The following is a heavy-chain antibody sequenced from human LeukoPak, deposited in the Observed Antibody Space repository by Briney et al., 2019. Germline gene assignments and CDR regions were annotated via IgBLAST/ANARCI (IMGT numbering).Heavy chain of an antibody. D-gene: IGHD2-8*02. V-gene: IGHV3-23*01. CDR2: ISGSGHNT. Sequence: PGGSPRLSCAASGFTFSSYDMSWVRQAPGKGLEWVSAISGSGHNTYYADSVKGRFTISRDNSRNTLYLQMNSLRAEDTAVYYCAKGSCTGGVCYGSEAFDIWGQGTMVTVSS. CDR1: GFTFSSYD. CDR3: AKGSCTGGVCYGSEAFDI. J-gene: IGHJ3*02.